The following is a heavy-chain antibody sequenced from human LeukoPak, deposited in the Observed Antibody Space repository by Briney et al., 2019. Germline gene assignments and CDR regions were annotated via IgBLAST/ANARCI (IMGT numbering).Heavy chain of an antibody. J-gene: IGHJ4*02. CDR1: GYTFTSYY. V-gene: IGHV1-46*01. D-gene: IGHD6-19*01. CDR2: INPSGGST. Sequence: ASVTVSCKASGYTFTSYYMYWVRQAPGQGLEWMGIINPSGGSTNYAQKFQGRVTMTRDMSTSTVYMELSSLRSEDTAVYYCARDGVAGVYYFDYWGQGTLVTVSS. CDR3: ARDGVAGVYYFDY.